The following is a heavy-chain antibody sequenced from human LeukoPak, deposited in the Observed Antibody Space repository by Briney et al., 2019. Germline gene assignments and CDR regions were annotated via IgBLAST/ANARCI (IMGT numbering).Heavy chain of an antibody. V-gene: IGHV4-34*01. J-gene: IGHJ4*02. CDR1: GGSISGYY. Sequence: SETLSLTCTVSGGSISGYYWSWIRQPPGKGLEWIGEINHSGSTNYNPSLKSRVTISVDTSKNQFSLKLSSVTAADTAVYYCAGTGYSSSRTPDWGQGTLVTVSS. CDR2: INHSGST. CDR3: AGTGYSSSRTPD. D-gene: IGHD6-13*01.